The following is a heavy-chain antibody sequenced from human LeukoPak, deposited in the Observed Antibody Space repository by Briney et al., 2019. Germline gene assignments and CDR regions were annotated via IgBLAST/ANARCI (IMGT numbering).Heavy chain of an antibody. CDR2: IHYSGST. Sequence: SETLSLTCTVSGGSISSSSYYWGWIRQPPGKGLEWIGSIHYSGSTYYNPSLKSRITISVDTSKNQFSLKLSSVTAADTAVYYCARGARGFGELLFDYWGQGTLVTVSS. D-gene: IGHD3-10*01. V-gene: IGHV4-39*01. CDR3: ARGARGFGELLFDY. CDR1: GGSISSSSYY. J-gene: IGHJ4*02.